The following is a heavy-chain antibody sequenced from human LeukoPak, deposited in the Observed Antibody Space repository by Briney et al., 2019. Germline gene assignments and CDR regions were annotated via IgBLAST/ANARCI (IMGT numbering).Heavy chain of an antibody. V-gene: IGHV3-72*01. Sequence: PGGSLRLSCAASGFTFSSYSMNWVRQAPGKGLEWVGRTRNKANSYTTEYAASVKGRFTISRDDSKNSLYLQMNSLKTEDTAVYYCARTAAAVPYYFDYWGQGTLVTVSS. CDR1: GFTFSSYS. J-gene: IGHJ4*02. D-gene: IGHD6-13*01. CDR3: ARTAAAVPYYFDY. CDR2: TRNKANSYTT.